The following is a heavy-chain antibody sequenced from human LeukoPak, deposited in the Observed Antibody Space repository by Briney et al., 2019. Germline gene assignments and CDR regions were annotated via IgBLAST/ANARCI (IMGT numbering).Heavy chain of an antibody. CDR3: ARGLVSGYDLLDAFDI. J-gene: IGHJ3*02. V-gene: IGHV1-46*01. CDR2: INPSGGST. D-gene: IGHD5-12*01. Sequence: ASVKVSCKASGYTFTSYYMHWVRQAPGQGLEWMGIINPSGGSTSYAQKFQGRVTMTRDTSTSTVYMELSSLRSEDTAVYYCARGLVSGYDLLDAFDIWGQGTMDTVSS. CDR1: GYTFTSYY.